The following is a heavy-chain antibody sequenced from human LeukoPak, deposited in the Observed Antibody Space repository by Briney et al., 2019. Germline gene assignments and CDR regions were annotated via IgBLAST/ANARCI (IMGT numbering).Heavy chain of an antibody. D-gene: IGHD3-10*01. V-gene: IGHV3-23*01. Sequence: GGTLRLSCAASGFTFSSYGMSWVRQAPGKGLEWVSAISGSGGSTYYADSVKGRFTISRDNSKNTLYLQMNSLRAEDTAVYYCAKESMVRGVRQYNWFDPWGQGTLVTVSS. CDR1: GFTFSSYG. CDR2: ISGSGGST. J-gene: IGHJ5*02. CDR3: AKESMVRGVRQYNWFDP.